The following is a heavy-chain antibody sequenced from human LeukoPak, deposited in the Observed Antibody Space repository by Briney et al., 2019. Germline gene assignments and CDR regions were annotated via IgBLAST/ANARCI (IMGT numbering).Heavy chain of an antibody. CDR3: ARDDELRFNGMDV. D-gene: IGHD3-3*01. CDR2: IIPIFGTA. Sequence: ASVKVSCTASGGTFSSYAISWVRQAPGQGLEWMGAIIPIFGTANYAQKLLGRVTITADESTSTAYMELSSLRSEDTAVYYCARDDELRFNGMDVWGQGTTVTVSS. CDR1: GGTFSSYA. V-gene: IGHV1-69*13. J-gene: IGHJ6*02.